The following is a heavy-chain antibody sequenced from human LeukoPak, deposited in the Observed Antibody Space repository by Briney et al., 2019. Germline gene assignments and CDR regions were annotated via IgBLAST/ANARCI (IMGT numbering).Heavy chain of an antibody. D-gene: IGHD3-16*01. CDR2: MYSGGST. CDR1: GFTVTSNY. CDR3: ARESGRGEGGLYGMDV. J-gene: IGHJ6*02. Sequence: GGSLRLSCAASGFTVTSNYMSWVRQAPGKGLEWVSVMYSGGSTYYADSVKGRFTISRDNSKNTLYLQMNSLRAEDTAVYYCARESGRGEGGLYGMDVWGQGTTVTVSS. V-gene: IGHV3-53*01.